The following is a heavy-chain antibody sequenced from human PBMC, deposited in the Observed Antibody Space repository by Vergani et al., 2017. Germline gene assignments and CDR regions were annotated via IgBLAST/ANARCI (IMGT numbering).Heavy chain of an antibody. CDR2: IKSKTDGGTT. J-gene: IGHJ4*02. D-gene: IGHD2-15*01. CDR3: TTDPFSDCSGGSCFYLSDY. Sequence: EVQLVESGGGLVQPGGSLRLSCAASGFTFSNAWMSWVRQAPGKGLEWVGRIKSKTDGGTTDYAAPVKGRFTISRDDSKNTLYLQMNSLKTEDTAVYYCTTDPFSDCSGGSCFYLSDYWGQGTLVTVSS. CDR1: GFTFSNAW. V-gene: IGHV3-15*01.